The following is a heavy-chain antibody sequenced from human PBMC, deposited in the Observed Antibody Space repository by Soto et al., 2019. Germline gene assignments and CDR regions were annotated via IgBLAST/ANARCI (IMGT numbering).Heavy chain of an antibody. D-gene: IGHD6-13*01. Sequence: PSETLSLTCTVSGGSISSYYWSWIRQPPGKGLEWIGYIYYSGSTNYNPSLKSRVTISVDTSKNQFSLKLSSVTAADTAVYYCARVITSTSGYSSSWYKEDYFDYWGQGTLVTVSS. V-gene: IGHV4-59*01. CDR3: ARVITSTSGYSSSWYKEDYFDY. J-gene: IGHJ4*02. CDR1: GGSISSYY. CDR2: IYYSGST.